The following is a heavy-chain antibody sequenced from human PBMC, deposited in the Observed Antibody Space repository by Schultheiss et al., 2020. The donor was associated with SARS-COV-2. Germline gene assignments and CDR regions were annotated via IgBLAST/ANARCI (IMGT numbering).Heavy chain of an antibody. CDR1: GFTFSNAW. V-gene: IGHV3-23*01. CDR3: AKNPKAGTTVDWFDP. J-gene: IGHJ5*02. Sequence: GGSLRLSCAASGFTFSNAWMSWVRQAPGKGLEWVSAISGSGGSTYYADSVKGRFTISRDNSKNTLYLQMNSLRAEDTAVYYCAKNPKAGTTVDWFDPWGQGTLVTVSS. D-gene: IGHD1-7*01. CDR2: ISGSGGST.